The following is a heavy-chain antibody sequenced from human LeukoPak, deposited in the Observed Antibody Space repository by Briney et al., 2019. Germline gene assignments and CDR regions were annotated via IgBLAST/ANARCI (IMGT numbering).Heavy chain of an antibody. V-gene: IGHV4-34*01. CDR3: ARAREAAPIDS. CDR1: GFTFSSYA. J-gene: IGHJ4*02. D-gene: IGHD6-25*01. Sequence: GSLRLSCAASGFTFSSYAMHWVRQAPGKGLEWIGEINHSESTNYNPSLKSRVIISVDTSKNQFSLKLRSVTAADTAVYYCARAREAAPIDSWGQGTLVTVSS. CDR2: INHSEST.